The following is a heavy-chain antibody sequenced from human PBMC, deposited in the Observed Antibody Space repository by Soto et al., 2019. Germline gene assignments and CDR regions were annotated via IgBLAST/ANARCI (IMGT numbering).Heavy chain of an antibody. D-gene: IGHD3-3*01. CDR2: ISSSGSTI. V-gene: IGHV3-11*01. CDR1: GINNTDHH. Sequence: GGPLTLPRTASGINNTDHHKSLDPQAPGKGLEWVSYISSSGSTIYYADSVKGRFTISRDNAKNSLYLQMNSLRAEDTAVYYCATSSYDFWTASNVWGQGTTVTVSS. CDR3: ATSSYDFWTASNV. J-gene: IGHJ6*02.